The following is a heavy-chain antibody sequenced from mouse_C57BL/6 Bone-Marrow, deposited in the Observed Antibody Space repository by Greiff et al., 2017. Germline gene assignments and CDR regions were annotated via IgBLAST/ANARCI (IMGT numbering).Heavy chain of an antibody. Sequence: EVTLVESGGGLVKPGGSLKLSCAASGFTFSSYAMSWVRQTPEKRLEWVATISDGGSYTYYPDNVKGRFTIARDNAKNNLYLQMSHLKSEDTAMYYCARITTVVAPFDYWGQGTTLTVSS. CDR2: ISDGGSYT. J-gene: IGHJ2*01. D-gene: IGHD1-1*01. CDR3: ARITTVVAPFDY. CDR1: GFTFSSYA. V-gene: IGHV5-4*03.